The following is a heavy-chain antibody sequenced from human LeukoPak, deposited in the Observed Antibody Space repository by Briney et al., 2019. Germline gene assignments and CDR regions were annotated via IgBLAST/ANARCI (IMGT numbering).Heavy chain of an antibody. Sequence: GASVKVSCKASGYRFSDYYMFWIRQAPGQGLEWVGWINPKTGVTSYAQKFQGRVTVTTDTSISTLYMELHSLTSDDTALYYCARDHISGKDDRSFDYWGQGTLVTVSS. CDR1: GYRFSDYY. J-gene: IGHJ4*02. V-gene: IGHV1-2*02. CDR2: INPKTGVT. CDR3: ARDHISGKDDRSFDY. D-gene: IGHD3-10*01.